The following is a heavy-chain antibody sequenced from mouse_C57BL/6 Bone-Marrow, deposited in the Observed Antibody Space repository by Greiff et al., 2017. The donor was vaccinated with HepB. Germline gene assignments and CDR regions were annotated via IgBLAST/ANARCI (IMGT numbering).Heavy chain of an antibody. Sequence: ESGPGLVKPSQSLSLTCSVTGYSITSGYYWNWIRQFPGNKLEWMGYISYDGSNNYNPSLKNRISITRDTSKNQFFLKLNSVTTEDTATYYCARDPPPGTGFAYWGQGTLVTVSA. CDR1: GYSITSGYY. CDR2: ISYDGSN. J-gene: IGHJ3*01. V-gene: IGHV3-6*01. D-gene: IGHD4-1*01. CDR3: ARDPPPGTGFAY.